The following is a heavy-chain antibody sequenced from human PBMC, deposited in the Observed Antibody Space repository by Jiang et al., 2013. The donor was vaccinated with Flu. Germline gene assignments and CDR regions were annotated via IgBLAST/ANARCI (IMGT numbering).Heavy chain of an antibody. CDR1: GASVSSYY. CDR3: ARSGYSSGLL. D-gene: IGHD6-19*01. V-gene: IGHV4-4*08. CDR2: IRDSGSA. J-gene: IGHJ6*02. Sequence: TLSLSCTASGASVSSYYWSWIRQPPGKGLEWIGFIRDSGSATYNPSLRSRVAISVDTSLNQFSLQLSSVTAADTAVYYCARSGYSSGLLWGQGTTVIVSS.